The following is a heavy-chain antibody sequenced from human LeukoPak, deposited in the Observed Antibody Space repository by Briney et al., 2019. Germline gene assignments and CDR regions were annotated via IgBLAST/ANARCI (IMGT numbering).Heavy chain of an antibody. CDR1: GYSFTSYW. V-gene: IGHV5-51*01. CDR3: ARRGEAMDPFDY. CDR2: IYPGDSDT. Sequence: GESLKISCKDSGYSFTSYWIGWVRQMPGKGLEWMGIIYPGDSDTRCSPSFQGQVTISADKSINTAYLQWSSLKASDTAIYYCARRGEAMDPFDYWGQGTLVTVSS. J-gene: IGHJ4*02. D-gene: IGHD5-18*01.